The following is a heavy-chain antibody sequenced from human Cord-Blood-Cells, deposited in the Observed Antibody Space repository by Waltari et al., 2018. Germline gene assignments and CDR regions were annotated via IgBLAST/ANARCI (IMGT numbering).Heavy chain of an antibody. CDR3: ARDKASSSWFWFDP. J-gene: IGHJ5*02. Sequence: QVQLQESGPGLVKPSGTLSLTCAVSGGSISSSNWWSWVRQPPGKGLEWIGEIHHSGITNYNPSLKSRVTISVDESKNQFSLKLSSVTAADTAVYYCARDKASSSWFWFDPWGQGTLVTVSS. V-gene: IGHV4-4*02. CDR2: IHHSGIT. CDR1: GGSISSSNW. D-gene: IGHD6-13*01.